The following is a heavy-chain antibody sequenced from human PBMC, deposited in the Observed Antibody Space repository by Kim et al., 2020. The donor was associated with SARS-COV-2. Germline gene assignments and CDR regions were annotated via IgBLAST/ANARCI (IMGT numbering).Heavy chain of an antibody. J-gene: IGHJ4*02. Sequence: TINDVESMKGRFTISRDNAKNALYLQMNSLRVEDTAVYYCARGGYSNFDFWGQGTLVTVSS. CDR3: ARGGYSNFDF. V-gene: IGHV3-48*03. D-gene: IGHD2-21*01. CDR2: TI.